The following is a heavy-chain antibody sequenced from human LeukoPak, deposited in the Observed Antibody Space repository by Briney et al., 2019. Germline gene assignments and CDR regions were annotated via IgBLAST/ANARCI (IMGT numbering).Heavy chain of an antibody. CDR3: ARGSIAVAGTGDY. CDR1: GFTFEDYA. J-gene: IGHJ4*02. D-gene: IGHD6-19*01. V-gene: IGHV3-9*01. CDR2: ISWNSGSI. Sequence: GGSLRLSCAASGFTFEDYAMHWVRQAPGKGLEWVSGISWNSGSIGYADSVKGRFTISRDNAKNSLYLQMNSLRAEDTAVYYCARGSIAVAGTGDYWGQGTLVTVSS.